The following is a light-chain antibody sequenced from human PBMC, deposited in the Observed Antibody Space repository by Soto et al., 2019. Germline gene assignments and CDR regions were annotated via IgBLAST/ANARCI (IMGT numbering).Light chain of an antibody. CDR3: SSYGGGDTFHVI. V-gene: IGLV2-8*01. Sequence: QSVLTQPPSASGSPGQSVTISCTGTSSDVGAYNYVSWYQQYTGKAPKRMIYDVSKRPSGVPDRFSGSKSGNTASLTVSGLRADDEAVYYCSSYGGGDTFHVIFGGGTKLTVL. CDR2: DVS. CDR1: SSDVGAYNY. J-gene: IGLJ2*01.